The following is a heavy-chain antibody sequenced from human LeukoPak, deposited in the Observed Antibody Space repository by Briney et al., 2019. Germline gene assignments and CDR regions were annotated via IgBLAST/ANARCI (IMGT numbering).Heavy chain of an antibody. V-gene: IGHV1-46*01. D-gene: IGHD3-10*01. J-gene: IGHJ4*02. Sequence: ALVKVSCKASGYTFTSYYMHWVRQAPGQGLEWMGIINPSGGSTSYAQKFQGRVTMTRDTSTSTVYMELSSLRSEDTAVYYCARSMVRGVTHDYWGQGTLVTVSS. CDR2: INPSGGST. CDR3: ARSMVRGVTHDY. CDR1: GYTFTSYY.